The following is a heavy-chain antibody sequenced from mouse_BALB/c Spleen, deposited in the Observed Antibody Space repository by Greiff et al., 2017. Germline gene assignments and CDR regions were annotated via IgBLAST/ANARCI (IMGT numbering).Heavy chain of an antibody. CDR3: ARPGTNWFAY. CDR2: INPSNGRT. J-gene: IGHJ3*01. D-gene: IGHD4-1*01. V-gene: IGHV1S81*02. Sequence: QVQLQQSGAELVKPGASVKLSCKASGYTFTSYWMHWVKQRPGQGLEWIGEINPSNGRTNYNEKFKSKATLTVDKSSSTAYMQLSSLTSEDSAVYYCARPGTNWFAYWGQGTLVTVSA. CDR1: GYTFTSYW.